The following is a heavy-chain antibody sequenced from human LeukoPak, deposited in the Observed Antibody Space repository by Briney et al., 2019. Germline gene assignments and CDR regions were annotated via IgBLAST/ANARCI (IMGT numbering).Heavy chain of an antibody. D-gene: IGHD3-10*01. J-gene: IGHJ3*01. Sequence: GGSLRLSCAASGFTFSTSDMLWVRQAPGKGLEWVAFIRFDGTNKFYEDSVKDRFTISRDDSKNTLYVQMNSLRVEDTAVYYCARNSAEGINVWGQGTMVTVSS. CDR1: GFTFSTSD. CDR2: IRFDGTNK. CDR3: ARNSAEGINV. V-gene: IGHV3-30*02.